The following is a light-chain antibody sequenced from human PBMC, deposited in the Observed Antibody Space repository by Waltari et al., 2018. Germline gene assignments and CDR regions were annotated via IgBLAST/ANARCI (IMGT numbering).Light chain of an antibody. J-gene: IGLJ1*01. V-gene: IGLV2-14*01. CDR1: SSDVGDNNH. Sequence: QSALTQPASVSGSPGQSIPISCPGPSSDVGDNNHVPWYQQFPGKAPQLIIYDVSNRPSGVSNRFSGSKSGNTASLTISGLQAEDEADYSCTTHTSSSTYVFGTGTKVSVL. CDR2: DVS. CDR3: TTHTSSSTYV.